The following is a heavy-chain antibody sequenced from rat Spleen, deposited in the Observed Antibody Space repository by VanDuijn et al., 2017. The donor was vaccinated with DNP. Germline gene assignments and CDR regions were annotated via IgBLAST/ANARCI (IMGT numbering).Heavy chain of an antibody. CDR1: GFTFSHYY. Sequence: EVQLVESGGGLVQPGRSMKLSCVASGFTFSHYYMAWVRQAPTKGLEWVAYITYDGGSTYYRDSVQGRFTISRDNAKSTLYLQMDSLRSEDMATYYCARPIYNNHGGFAYWGQGVMVTVSS. CDR2: ITYDGGST. D-gene: IGHD1-10*01. CDR3: ARPIYNNHGGFAY. J-gene: IGHJ2*01. V-gene: IGHV5-22*01.